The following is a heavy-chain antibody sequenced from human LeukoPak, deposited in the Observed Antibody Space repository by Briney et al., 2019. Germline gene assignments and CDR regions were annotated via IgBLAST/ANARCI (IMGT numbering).Heavy chain of an antibody. J-gene: IGHJ5*02. D-gene: IGHD4-17*01. CDR2: ISGSGGST. CDR1: GFTFSSYA. Sequence: PGGSLRLSCAASGFTFSSYAMSWVRQAPGKGLEWVSGISGSGGSTYYADSVKGRFTISRDNSKNTLSLQMNSLRAEDTAVYYYAKAAYIRNYGDYPNWFDPWGQGTLVTVSS. CDR3: AKAAYIRNYGDYPNWFDP. V-gene: IGHV3-23*01.